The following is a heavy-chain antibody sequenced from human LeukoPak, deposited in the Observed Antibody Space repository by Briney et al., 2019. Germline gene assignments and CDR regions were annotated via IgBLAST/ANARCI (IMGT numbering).Heavy chain of an antibody. D-gene: IGHD2-21*01. CDR2: ISAYNGNT. V-gene: IGHV1-18*01. J-gene: IGHJ6*03. CDR3: ARVGITVAGLWYYSYMDV. Sequence: ASVNVSCKASVYTFTSYGISWVRQAPGQGLEWMGWISAYNGNTNYAQKLQGRVTMTTDTSTSTAYMELRSLRSDDTAVYYCARVGITVAGLWYYSYMDVWGKGTTVTVSS. CDR1: VYTFTSYG.